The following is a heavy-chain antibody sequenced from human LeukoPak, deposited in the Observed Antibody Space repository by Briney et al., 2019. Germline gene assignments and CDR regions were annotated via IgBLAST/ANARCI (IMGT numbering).Heavy chain of an antibody. CDR3: ASEEGRYYGMGV. CDR2: ISSGSSTT. J-gene: IGHJ6*02. CDR1: GFTFSSYA. Sequence: PGGSLRLSCAASGFTFSSYAMNWVRRAPGKGLEWVSYISSGSSTTYYADSVKGRFTISRDNAENSLYLQMNSLRAEDTAVYYCASEEGRYYGMGVWGQGTTLTVSS. V-gene: IGHV3-48*01.